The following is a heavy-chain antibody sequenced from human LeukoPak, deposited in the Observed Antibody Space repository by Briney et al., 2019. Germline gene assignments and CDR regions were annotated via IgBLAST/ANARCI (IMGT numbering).Heavy chain of an antibody. CDR1: GFTFSSSA. J-gene: IGHJ4*02. D-gene: IGHD1-1*01. CDR3: ARAINVPNWNRTPYDY. CDR2: ISGSGSST. V-gene: IGHV3-23*01. Sequence: GGSPRLSCAASGFTFSSSAMTWVRQAPGRGLEWVAAISGSGSSTNLADSVKGRFTISRDNSKSTLYLQMNSLRAEDTAVYYCARAINVPNWNRTPYDYWGQGTLVTVSS.